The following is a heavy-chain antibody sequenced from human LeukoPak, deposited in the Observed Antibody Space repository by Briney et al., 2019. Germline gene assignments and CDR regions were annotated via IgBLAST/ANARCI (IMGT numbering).Heavy chain of an antibody. V-gene: IGHV4-34*01. D-gene: IGHD6-25*01. CDR1: GGSFSGYY. Sequence: SETLSLTCAVYGGSFSGYYWSWIRQPPGKGLEWIGEINHSGSTNYNPSLKSRVTISVDTSKNQFSLKLGSVTAADTAVYYCARFRGRAAHGWGQGTLVTVSS. CDR2: INHSGST. J-gene: IGHJ4*02. CDR3: ARFRGRAAHG.